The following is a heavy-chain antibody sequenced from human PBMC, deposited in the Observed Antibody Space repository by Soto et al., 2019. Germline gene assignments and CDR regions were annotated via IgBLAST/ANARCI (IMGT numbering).Heavy chain of an antibody. CDR3: TTDVLYRWVGFARFDF. V-gene: IGHV3-15*07. D-gene: IGHD6-13*01. CDR1: GFTFSYAW. CDR2: IKSKTNDGTT. Sequence: EVQLVESGGGLVKPGGSLRLSCVGSGFTFSYAWMNWVRQAPGKGLEWVGRIKSKTNDGTTDYAAPVKGRFTISRDDSKNTLYLQMNSLKTEDTAVYFCTTDVLYRWVGFARFDFWGQGTPVTVSS. J-gene: IGHJ4*02.